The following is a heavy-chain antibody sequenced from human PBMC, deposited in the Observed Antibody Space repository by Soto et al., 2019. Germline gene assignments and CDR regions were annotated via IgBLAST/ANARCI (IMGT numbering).Heavy chain of an antibody. CDR2: IYHSGST. D-gene: IGHD5-12*01. Sequence: QLQLQESGSGLVKPSQTLSLTCAVSGGSISSGGYSWSWIRQPPGKGLEWIGYIYHSGSTYYNPSLKRRVPISVDRSKNQFSLKLSSVTAADTAVYYWAAGGGLPRYYWGQGTLVTVSS. CDR1: GGSISSGGYS. V-gene: IGHV4-30-2*01. CDR3: AAGGGLPRYY. J-gene: IGHJ4*02.